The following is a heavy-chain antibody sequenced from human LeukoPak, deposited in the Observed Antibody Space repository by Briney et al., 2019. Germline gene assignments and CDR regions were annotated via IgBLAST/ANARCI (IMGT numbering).Heavy chain of an antibody. D-gene: IGHD3-3*01. CDR1: GFTFSSYW. J-gene: IGHJ4*02. Sequence: HPGGSLRLSCAASGFTFSSYWMSWVRQAPGKGLEWVANIKQDGSEKYYVDSVKGRFTISRDNAKNSLYLQMNSLRAEDTAVYYCARDLGYYDFWSGYSTTFDYWGQGTLVTVSS. V-gene: IGHV3-7*01. CDR3: ARDLGYYDFWSGYSTTFDY. CDR2: IKQDGSEK.